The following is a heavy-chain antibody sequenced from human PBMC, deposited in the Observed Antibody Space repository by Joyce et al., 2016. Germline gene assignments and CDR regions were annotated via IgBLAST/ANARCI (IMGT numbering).Heavy chain of an antibody. CDR1: ELTFSSYA. J-gene: IGHJ6*02. V-gene: IGHV3-23*01. CDR3: AKLLYAQYYYGMDV. CDR2: ISGRGVST. Sequence: EVQVLEFGGGLVQPGGSLRLSCAASELTFSSYAMTWVRQGTVNGLEGVSAISGRGVSTHYADSVKGRFTISRDNSKKTLYLQMNSLRADDTAIYYCAKLLYAQYYYGMDVWGQGTTVTVSS. D-gene: IGHD2/OR15-2a*01.